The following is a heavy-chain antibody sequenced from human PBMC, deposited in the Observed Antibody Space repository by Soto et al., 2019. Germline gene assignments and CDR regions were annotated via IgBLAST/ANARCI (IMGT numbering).Heavy chain of an antibody. D-gene: IGHD3-10*01. Sequence: QVQLQQWGAGLLKPSETLSLTCAVSGGSLSGYYWTWIRQSPGKGLEWIGEINPSGSTNYNPSLKSRVTMSADTSKNQFSLKLNSVTAADTAVYYCVRPKGLGRGVIRDWGQGTLVTVSS. CDR2: INPSGST. J-gene: IGHJ4*02. CDR3: VRPKGLGRGVIRD. CDR1: GGSLSGYY. V-gene: IGHV4-34*01.